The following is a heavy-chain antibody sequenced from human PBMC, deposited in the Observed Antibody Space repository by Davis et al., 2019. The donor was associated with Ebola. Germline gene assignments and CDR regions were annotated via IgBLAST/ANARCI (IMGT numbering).Heavy chain of an antibody. CDR1: GGTFSSYA. J-gene: IGHJ6*03. V-gene: IGHV1-69*13. D-gene: IGHD2-8*01. CDR2: IIPIFGTA. Sequence: SVKVSCKASGGTFSSYAISWVRQAPGQGLEWMGGIIPIFGTANYAQKFQGRVTITADESTSTAYMELSSLRSEDTAVYYCARDEGYCTNGVCPRPYYYYYMDVWGKGTTVTVSS. CDR3: ARDEGYCTNGVCPRPYYYYYMDV.